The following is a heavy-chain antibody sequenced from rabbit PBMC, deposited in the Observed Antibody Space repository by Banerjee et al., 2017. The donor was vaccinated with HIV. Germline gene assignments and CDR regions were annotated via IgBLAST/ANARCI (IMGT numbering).Heavy chain of an antibody. D-gene: IGHD4-1*01. Sequence: QSLEESGGDLVKPGASLTLTCTASGFSFSSGYYMCWVRQAPGKGLEWIGCIYAGSSGSAYYASWAKGRFTISKTSSTTVTLQMTSLTGADTATYFCARGLGYYSSGWDYFDLWGPGTLVTVS. CDR3: ARGLGYYSSGWDYFDL. CDR1: GFSFSSGYY. CDR2: IYAGSSGSA. J-gene: IGHJ4*01. V-gene: IGHV1S40*01.